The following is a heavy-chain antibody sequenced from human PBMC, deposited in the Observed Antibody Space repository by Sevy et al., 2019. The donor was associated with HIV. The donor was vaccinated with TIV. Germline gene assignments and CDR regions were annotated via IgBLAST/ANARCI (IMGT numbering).Heavy chain of an antibody. J-gene: IGHJ4*02. CDR3: ATTKDYYENSGDPFDY. D-gene: IGHD3-22*01. V-gene: IGHV1-24*01. CDR2: FDPEDDET. Sequence: ASVKVSCKVSGYTLTELSMHWVRQVPGKGLEWMGSFDPEDDETIYAQKFQGRVTMTEEKSTDTAYMELSRLRSEDTAVYYCATTKDYYENSGDPFDYWGQGTLVTVSS. CDR1: GYTLTELS.